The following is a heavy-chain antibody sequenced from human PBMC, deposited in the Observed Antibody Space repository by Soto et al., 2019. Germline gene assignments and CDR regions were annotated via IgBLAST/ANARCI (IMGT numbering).Heavy chain of an antibody. J-gene: IGHJ4*02. V-gene: IGHV4-30-2*01. CDR2: IYHSGST. Sequence: TLSLTCAVSGGSISSGGYSWSWIRQPPGKGLEWIGYIYHSGSTYYNPSLKSRVTISVDRSKNQFSLKLSSVTAADTAVYYCASRIAAAGQGTFDYWGQGTLVTVSS. D-gene: IGHD6-13*01. CDR1: GGSISSGGYS. CDR3: ASRIAAAGQGTFDY.